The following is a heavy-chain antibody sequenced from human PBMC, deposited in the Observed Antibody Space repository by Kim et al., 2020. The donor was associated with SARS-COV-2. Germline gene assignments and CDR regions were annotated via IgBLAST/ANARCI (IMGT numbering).Heavy chain of an antibody. CDR3: ARVQARWFGEAYYHYGMDV. V-gene: IGHV3-13*01. J-gene: IGHJ6*02. CDR2: IGTAGDT. Sequence: GGSLRLSCAASGFTFSSYDMHWVRQATGKGLEWVSAIGTAGDTYYPGSVKGRFTISRENAKNSLYLQMNSLRAGDTAVYYCARVQARWFGEAYYHYGMDVWGQGNTVTVSS. D-gene: IGHD3-10*01. CDR1: GFTFSSYD.